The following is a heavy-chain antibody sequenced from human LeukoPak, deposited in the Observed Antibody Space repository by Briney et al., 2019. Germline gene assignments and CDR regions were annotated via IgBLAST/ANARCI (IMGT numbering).Heavy chain of an antibody. CDR3: ARPLYSAYDLCY. D-gene: IGHD5-12*01. Sequence: GGSLRLSCTASGFIFSTSWMSWVRQAPGKGLEWVANIKEDGNEKNYVDSVKGRFTISRDNAKNSLYLQMNSLRAEDTAVYYCARPLYSAYDLCYWGQGTLVTVSS. CDR2: IKEDGNEK. CDR1: GFIFSTSW. V-gene: IGHV3-7*02. J-gene: IGHJ4*02.